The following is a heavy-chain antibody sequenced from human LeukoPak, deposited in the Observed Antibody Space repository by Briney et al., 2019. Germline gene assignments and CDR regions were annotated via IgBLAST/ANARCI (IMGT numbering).Heavy chain of an antibody. CDR1: GGSIRSLGYS. CDR3: ARSVSAYAGRGWFDP. J-gene: IGHJ5*02. CDR2: MYYTGTT. V-gene: IGHV4-39*07. D-gene: IGHD5-12*01. Sequence: TASETLSLACCVSGGSIRSLGYSWGWIRQPPGKGLEWIASMYYTGTTYYNPSLKSRVTMSVDTSKNQFSLNLTSVTAADTAVFYCARSVSAYAGRGWFDPWGQGTLVTVSS.